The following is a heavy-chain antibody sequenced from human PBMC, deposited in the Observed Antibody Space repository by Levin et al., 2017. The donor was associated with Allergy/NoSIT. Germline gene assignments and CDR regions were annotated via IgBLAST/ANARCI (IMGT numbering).Heavy chain of an antibody. Sequence: SETLSLTCSVSGGSISTNYWSWIRQPPGKGLEWIGNIGNIYHSGRTNYNPSLKSRLSISVDTSKNQFSLRLTSVTAADTAVYYCARDTVATVVFDNWGQGTLVTVSS. CDR1: GGSISTNY. V-gene: IGHV4-59*12. CDR2: IGNIYHSGRT. CDR3: ARDTVATVVFDN. D-gene: IGHD4-23*01. J-gene: IGHJ4*02.